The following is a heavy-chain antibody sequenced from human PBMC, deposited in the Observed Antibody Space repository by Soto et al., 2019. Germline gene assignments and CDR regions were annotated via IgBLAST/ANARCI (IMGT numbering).Heavy chain of an antibody. Sequence: PGGSLRLSCEASKLTYSDYAVSWVRQAPGKGLEWVSAISSSSGSIYYADSVKDRFTISRDNSKNSLYLQMNSLRAEDTAVYYCARDHGLSSYAFDIWGQGTMVTVSS. V-gene: IGHV3-23*01. CDR3: ARDHGLSSYAFDI. D-gene: IGHD2-15*01. CDR1: KLTYSDYA. J-gene: IGHJ3*02. CDR2: ISSSSGSI.